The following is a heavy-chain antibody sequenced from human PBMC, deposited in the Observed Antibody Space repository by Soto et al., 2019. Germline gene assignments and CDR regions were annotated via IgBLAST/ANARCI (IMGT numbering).Heavy chain of an antibody. Sequence: QPGGSLRLSCAASGFTFSSYAMSWARRAPGKGLEWVSVIRGSGGSTYYADAVKGRFTISRDNSKNTLYVQKNGLGAEETAVYYCSKDGGSSGWLAGAFDMWGQGTMVTVSS. J-gene: IGHJ3*02. V-gene: IGHV3-23*01. CDR3: SKDGGSSGWLAGAFDM. CDR2: IRGSGGST. CDR1: GFTFSSYA. D-gene: IGHD6-19*01.